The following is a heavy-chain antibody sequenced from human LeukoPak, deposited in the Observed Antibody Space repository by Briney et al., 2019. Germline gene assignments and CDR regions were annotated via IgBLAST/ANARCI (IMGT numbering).Heavy chain of an antibody. V-gene: IGHV1-69*05. D-gene: IGHD6-6*01. CDR3: ARDRPVPVYRKLNWFDP. Sequence: ASVKVSCKASGGTFSSYAISWVRQAPGQGLEWMGRIIPIFGTANYAQKFQGRVTISTDESTSTAYMELSSLRSEDTAVYYCARDRPVPVYRKLNWFDPWGQGTLVTVSS. CDR2: IIPIFGTA. CDR1: GGTFSSYA. J-gene: IGHJ5*02.